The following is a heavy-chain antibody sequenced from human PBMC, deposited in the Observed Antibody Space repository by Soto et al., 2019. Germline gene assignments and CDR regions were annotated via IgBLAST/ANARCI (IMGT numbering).Heavy chain of an antibody. CDR2: INPNSGGT. CDR3: ARAWSSGSYYNRYYYYGMDV. J-gene: IGHJ6*02. V-gene: IGHV1-2*04. CDR1: GYTFTGYY. D-gene: IGHD3-10*01. Sequence: GASVKVSCKASGYTFTGYYMHWVRQAPGQGLEWMGWINPNSGGTNYAQKFQGWVTMTRDTSISTAYMELSRLRSDDTAVYYCARAWSSGSYYNRYYYYGMDVWGQGTTVTVSS.